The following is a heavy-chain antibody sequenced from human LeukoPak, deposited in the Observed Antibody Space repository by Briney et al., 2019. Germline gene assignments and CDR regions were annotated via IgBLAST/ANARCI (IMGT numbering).Heavy chain of an antibody. Sequence: PSETLSLTCGVSGYSISSGYYWGWIRQPPGKGLEWIGSIYHSGSTYYNPSLKSRVTISVDTSKNQFSLKLSSVTAADTAVYYCARHVKMPPSVWFDPWGQGTLVTVSS. CDR3: ARHVKMPPSVWFDP. V-gene: IGHV4-38-2*01. CDR1: GYSISSGYY. J-gene: IGHJ5*02. CDR2: IYHSGST. D-gene: IGHD2-2*01.